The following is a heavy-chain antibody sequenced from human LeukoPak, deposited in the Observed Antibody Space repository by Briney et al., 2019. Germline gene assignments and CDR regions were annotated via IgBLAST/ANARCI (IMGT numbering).Heavy chain of an antibody. CDR1: GGTFSSYA. V-gene: IGHV1-69*13. CDR3: ARVRNQNRFDP. D-gene: IGHD1-14*01. J-gene: IGHJ5*02. CDR2: IIPIFGTA. Sequence: GASVKVSRKASGGTFSSYAISWVRQAPGQGLEWMGGIIPIFGTANYAQKFQGRVTITADESTSTAYMELSSLRSEDTAVYYCARVRNQNRFDPWGQGTLVTVSS.